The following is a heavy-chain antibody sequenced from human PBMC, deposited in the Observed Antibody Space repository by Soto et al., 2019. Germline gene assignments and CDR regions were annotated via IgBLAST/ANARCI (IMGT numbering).Heavy chain of an antibody. CDR3: ASGFYDSSGYYSDAFDI. CDR2: MNPNRGNT. CDR1: GYPFSSYD. J-gene: IGHJ3*02. D-gene: IGHD3-22*01. Sequence: XSVKVSSTAAGYPFSSYDINWGRQAAGQGLEWMGWMNPNRGNTGYAQKFQCRVTMTRNTSISTAYMELSSLRSEDTAVYYCASGFYDSSGYYSDAFDIWGQGTMVTVSS. V-gene: IGHV1-8*01.